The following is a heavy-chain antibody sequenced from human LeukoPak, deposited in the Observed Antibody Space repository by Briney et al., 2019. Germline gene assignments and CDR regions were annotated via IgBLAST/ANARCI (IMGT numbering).Heavy chain of an antibody. CDR3: AREPKRGELPVY. CDR2: INPSGGST. D-gene: IGHD1-26*01. CDR1: GYTFTSYY. J-gene: IGHJ4*02. V-gene: IGHV1-46*01. Sequence: ASVKVSCKASGYTFTSYYMHWVRQAPGQGLEWMGIINPSGGSTSYAQKFQGRVTMTRDMSTSTVYMELSGLRSEDTAVYYCAREPKRGELPVYWGQGTLVTVSS.